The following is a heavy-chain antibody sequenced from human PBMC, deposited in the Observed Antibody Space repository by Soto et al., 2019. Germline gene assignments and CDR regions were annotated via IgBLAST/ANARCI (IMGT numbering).Heavy chain of an antibody. Sequence: SETLSLTCTVSGGSISSYYWSWIRQPAGKGLEWIGRIYTSGSTNYNPSLKSRVTMSVDTSKNQFSLKLSSVTAADTAVYYCARDHRDSSGYYPYNWFDPWGQGTLVTVPS. D-gene: IGHD3-22*01. J-gene: IGHJ5*02. CDR2: IYTSGST. CDR3: ARDHRDSSGYYPYNWFDP. CDR1: GGSISSYY. V-gene: IGHV4-4*07.